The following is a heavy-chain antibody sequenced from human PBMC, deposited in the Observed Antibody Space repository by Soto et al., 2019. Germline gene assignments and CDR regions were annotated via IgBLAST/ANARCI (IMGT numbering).Heavy chain of an antibody. D-gene: IGHD3-3*01. CDR3: AREYYDFWSGYYRDLDYYYYYMDV. Sequence: ALVKVSCKASGYTFTSYDINWGRQATGQGLEWMGWMNPNSGNTSYAQKFQGRVTMTRNTSISTAYMELSSLRSEDTAVYYCAREYYDFWSGYYRDLDYYYYYMDVWGKGTTVTVSS. J-gene: IGHJ6*03. CDR2: MNPNSGNT. V-gene: IGHV1-8*01. CDR1: GYTFTSYD.